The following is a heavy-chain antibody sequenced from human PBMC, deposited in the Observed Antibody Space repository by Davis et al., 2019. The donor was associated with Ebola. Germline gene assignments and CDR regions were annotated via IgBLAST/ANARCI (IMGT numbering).Heavy chain of an antibody. CDR2: IIPIFGTA. CDR1: GGTFSSSA. J-gene: IGHJ3*02. D-gene: IGHD4-17*01. CDR3: ARDADGYGDYGAFDI. Sequence: SVKVSCKASGGTFSSSAINWVRQAPGQGLEWMGGIIPIFGTANYAQKFQGRVTITADESTSTAYMELSSLRSEDTAVYYCARDADGYGDYGAFDIWGQGTMVTVSS. V-gene: IGHV1-69*13.